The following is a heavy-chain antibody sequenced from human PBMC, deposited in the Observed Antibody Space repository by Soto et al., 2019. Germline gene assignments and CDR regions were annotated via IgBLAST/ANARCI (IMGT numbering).Heavy chain of an antibody. J-gene: IGHJ3*02. CDR1: GCTFSSYT. CDR2: IIPILGIA. D-gene: IGHD6-19*01. V-gene: IGHV1-69*02. CDR3: AVLAVAAQRYAFYI. Sequence: GASVKLSCKASGCTFSSYTISWVRQAPGQGLEWMGRIIPILGIANYAQKFQGRVTITADKSTSTAYMELSSLRSEDTAVYYCAVLAVAAQRYAFYIWGQGTMVTVSS.